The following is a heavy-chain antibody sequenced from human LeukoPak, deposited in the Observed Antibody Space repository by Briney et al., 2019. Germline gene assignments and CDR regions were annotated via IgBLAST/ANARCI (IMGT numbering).Heavy chain of an antibody. D-gene: IGHD4-17*01. V-gene: IGHV4-38-2*02. CDR2: IYPSGNT. Sequence: SETLSLTCTVSGYSISSGFYWAWIRQPPGKGLEWIGNIYPSGNTFYTPSLKSRVTNSLDTSKNQFSLKLSSVTAADTAVYYCARTQGRYYFDYWGQGTLVTVSS. CDR3: ARTQGRYYFDY. J-gene: IGHJ4*02. CDR1: GYSISSGFY.